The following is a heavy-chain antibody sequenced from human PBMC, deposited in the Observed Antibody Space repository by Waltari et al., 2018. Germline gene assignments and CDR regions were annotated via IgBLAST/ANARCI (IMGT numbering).Heavy chain of an antibody. D-gene: IGHD3-3*01. V-gene: IGHV4-59*01. J-gene: IGHJ5*02. CDR2: IYYSGST. Sequence: QVQLQESGPGLVKPSETLSLTCTVAGGPLSSYYWSWIRQPPGKGLEWIGYIYYSGSTNYNPSLKSRVTISVDTSKNQFSLKLSSVTAADTAVYYCARAITIFGVVNSFDPWGQGTLVTVSS. CDR3: ARAITIFGVVNSFDP. CDR1: GGPLSSYY.